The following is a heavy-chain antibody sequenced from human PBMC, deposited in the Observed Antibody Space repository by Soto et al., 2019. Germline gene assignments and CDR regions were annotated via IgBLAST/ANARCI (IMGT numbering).Heavy chain of an antibody. Sequence: ASVKVSCKASGYTFTSYYMHWVRQAPGQGLEWMGIINPSGGSTSYAQKFQGRVAMTRDTSTSTVYMELSSLRSEDTAVYYCARDTPQYYDILTGYSRHYFDYWGQGTLVTVSS. CDR2: INPSGGST. D-gene: IGHD3-9*01. CDR3: ARDTPQYYDILTGYSRHYFDY. V-gene: IGHV1-46*01. CDR1: GYTFTSYY. J-gene: IGHJ4*02.